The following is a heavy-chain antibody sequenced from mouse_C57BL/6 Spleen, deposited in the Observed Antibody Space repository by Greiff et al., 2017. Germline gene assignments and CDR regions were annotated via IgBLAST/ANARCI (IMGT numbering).Heavy chain of an antibody. CDR2: ISGGGGNT. CDR1: GFTFSSYT. CDR3: ARLDSSDSWCAY. D-gene: IGHD3-2*02. V-gene: IGHV5-9*01. J-gene: IGHJ3*01. Sequence: EVQGVESGGGLVKPGGSLKLSCAASGFTFSSYTMSWVRQTPEKRLEWVATISGGGGNTYYPDSVKGRFTISRDNAKNTLYLQMSSLRSEDTALYYCARLDSSDSWCAYWGQGTLVTVSA.